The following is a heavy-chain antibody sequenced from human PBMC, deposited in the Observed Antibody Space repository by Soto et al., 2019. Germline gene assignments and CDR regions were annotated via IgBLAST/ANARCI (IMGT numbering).Heavy chain of an antibody. CDR1: GFTFSSYA. Sequence: GGSLRLSCAASGFTFSSYAMHWVRPAPGKGLEWVALISYDGSNKYFGDSVKGRFTISRDNSKNTLYLQMNSLRAEDTAVYYCARDRASSFIGATATLFDYWGQGTLVTVSS. CDR3: ARDRASSFIGATATLFDY. CDR2: ISYDGSNK. J-gene: IGHJ4*02. V-gene: IGHV3-30-3*01. D-gene: IGHD2-15*01.